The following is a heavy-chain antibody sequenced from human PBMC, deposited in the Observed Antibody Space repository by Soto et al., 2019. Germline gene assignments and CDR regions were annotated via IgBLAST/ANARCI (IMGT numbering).Heavy chain of an antibody. Sequence: GASVKVSCKASGYTFTSYDINWVRQATGQGLEWMGWMNPNSGNTGYAQKFQGRVTMTRNTSISTAYMELSSLRSEDTAVYYCARNLPLYYDYIWGSYRQDAFDIWGQGTMVTVSS. CDR3: ARNLPLYYDYIWGSYRQDAFDI. CDR2: MNPNSGNT. D-gene: IGHD3-16*02. V-gene: IGHV1-8*01. CDR1: GYTFTSYD. J-gene: IGHJ3*02.